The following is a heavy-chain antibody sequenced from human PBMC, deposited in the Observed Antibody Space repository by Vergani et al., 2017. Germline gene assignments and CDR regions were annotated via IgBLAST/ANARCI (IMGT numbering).Heavy chain of an antibody. CDR2: IDHTGRP. V-gene: IGHV4-34*01. J-gene: IGHJ6*03. D-gene: IGHD4-11*01. Sequence: QVQLQQWGGGLLKPSETLSLTCVVNGGSFTSYHWTWIRQSPGEGLEWVGDIDHTGRPDYNPSLKSRLIMSVDKSRNQFSLTLNSVTATDTAIYFFARVNTETNGHLYYYYYMDVWGQGTAVTVS. CDR1: GGSFTSYH. CDR3: ARVNTETNGHLYYYYYMDV.